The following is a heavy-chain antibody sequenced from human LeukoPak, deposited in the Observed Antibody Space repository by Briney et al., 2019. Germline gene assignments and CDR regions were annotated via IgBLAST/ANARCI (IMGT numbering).Heavy chain of an antibody. CDR3: ARSGGSYYYMDV. Sequence: ASVKVSCKASGYTFTSYDINWVRQATGQGLEWMGWMNPNSGNTGYAQKFQGRVTITRNTSISTAYMELSSLRSEDTAVYYCARSGGSYYYMDVWGKGTTVTISS. CDR2: MNPNSGNT. V-gene: IGHV1-8*03. CDR1: GYTFTSYD. J-gene: IGHJ6*03. D-gene: IGHD3-16*01.